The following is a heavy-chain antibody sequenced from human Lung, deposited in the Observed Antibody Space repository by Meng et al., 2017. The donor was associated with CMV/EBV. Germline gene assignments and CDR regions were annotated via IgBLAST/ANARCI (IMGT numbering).Heavy chain of an antibody. J-gene: IGHJ4*02. D-gene: IGHD2-21*01. CDR1: GFTFSSYW. V-gene: IGHV3-74*01. CDR2: INSDGSST. Sequence: GESLKISCEASGFTFSSYWVQWVRQAPGKGLVWVSRINSDGSSTSYADSVKGRFTISRDNAKNTLYLQMNSLRAEDTAVYYCARVPSYCGGDCYDAGKQPLDYWGQGTLVTVSS. CDR3: ARVPSYCGGDCYDAGKQPLDY.